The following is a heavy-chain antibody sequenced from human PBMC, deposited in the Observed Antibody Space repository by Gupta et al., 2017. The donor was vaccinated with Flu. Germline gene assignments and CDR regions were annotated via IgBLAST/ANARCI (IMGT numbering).Heavy chain of an antibody. CDR3: ARHIAAYDAFDI. J-gene: IGHJ3*02. V-gene: IGHV3-7*01. Sequence: EVQLVESGGGLVQPGGSLRLSCAASGFTFSSYWMVWVRQAPGKGLEWVANIKQDGREKYYVDSVKGRFTISRDNAKNSLYLQMNSLRAEDTAVYYCARHIAAYDAFDIWGQGTMVTVSS. CDR1: GFTFSSYW. CDR2: IKQDGREK. D-gene: IGHD2-15*01.